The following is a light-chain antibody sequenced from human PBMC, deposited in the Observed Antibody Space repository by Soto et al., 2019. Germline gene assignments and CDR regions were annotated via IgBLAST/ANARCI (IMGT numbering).Light chain of an antibody. CDR1: QSISSW. CDR3: QEYISYS. V-gene: IGKV1-5*03. J-gene: IGKJ2*01. CDR2: KAS. Sequence: DIQMTQSPSTLSASVGDRVTITCRASQSISSWLAWFQQKPGKVPTLLIYKASNLESGVPSRFSGSGSGTEFTLTITSLQRGDFATYYCQEYISYSFVQGTKLEIK.